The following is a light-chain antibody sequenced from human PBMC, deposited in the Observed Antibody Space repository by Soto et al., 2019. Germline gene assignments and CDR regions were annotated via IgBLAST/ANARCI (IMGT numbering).Light chain of an antibody. CDR3: QQYNNWPRT. V-gene: IGKV3-15*01. CDR2: GAS. J-gene: IGKJ1*01. CDR1: QSVSSN. Sequence: EIVMPQSPATLSVSPGERATLSCRASQSVSSNLAWYQQKPGQAPRLRIYGASTRATGIPARFSGSGSGTEFTLTISSLQSEDFAVYYCQQYNNWPRTFGQGTKVEIK.